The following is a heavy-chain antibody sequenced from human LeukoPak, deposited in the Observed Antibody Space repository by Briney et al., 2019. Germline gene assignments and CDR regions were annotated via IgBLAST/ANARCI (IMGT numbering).Heavy chain of an antibody. V-gene: IGHV3-48*04. CDR3: ARLYCNGGSCYSGDAFDI. CDR2: IGSSSTTI. Sequence: GGSLRLSCAASGFTFSSYDMDWVRQAPGKGLEWVSYIGSSSTTIYYADSVKGRFTISRDNAKNSLYLQMNSLRAEDTAVYYCARLYCNGGSCYSGDAFDIWGQGTMVTVSS. J-gene: IGHJ3*02. CDR1: GFTFSSYD. D-gene: IGHD2-15*01.